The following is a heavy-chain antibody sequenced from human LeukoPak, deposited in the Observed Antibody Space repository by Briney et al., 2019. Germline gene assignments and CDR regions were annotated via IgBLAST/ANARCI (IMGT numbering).Heavy chain of an antibody. J-gene: IGHJ4*02. Sequence: TGGSLRLSCAASGFTFSSYGVSWVRLAPGKGLEWVSAISGSGGSTYYADSVKGRFTISRDNSKNTLYLQMNSLRAEDTAVYYCARGLQWLTLDYWGQGTLVTVSS. CDR3: ARGLQWLTLDY. CDR2: ISGSGGST. D-gene: IGHD6-19*01. V-gene: IGHV3-23*01. CDR1: GFTFSSYG.